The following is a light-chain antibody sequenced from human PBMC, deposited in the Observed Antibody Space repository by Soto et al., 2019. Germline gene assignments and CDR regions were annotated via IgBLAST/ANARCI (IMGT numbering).Light chain of an antibody. CDR2: GAS. CDR1: QSVTSSY. Sequence: EIALTQSPGTLSLSPGERATLSCRASQSVTSSYLAWYQQKPGQAPRLLMYGASIRNSGIPDRLSGSGSGTDVTLTISRLEPEDFAVYYCQQYVRSPWTFGQGTKVDI. V-gene: IGKV3-20*01. J-gene: IGKJ1*01. CDR3: QQYVRSPWT.